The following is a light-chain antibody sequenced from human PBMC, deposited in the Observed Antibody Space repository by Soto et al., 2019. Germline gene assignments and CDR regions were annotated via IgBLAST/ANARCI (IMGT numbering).Light chain of an antibody. CDR1: QSISSW. CDR2: NAS. Sequence: DIQVTQSPSTLSASVGDRVTITCRASQSISSWLAWYQQKPGKAPKLLIYNASSLESGVPSRFSGSGSGTDFTLTISSLQPEDFATYYCQQYNSYSTTFGQGTKVDIK. CDR3: QQYNSYSTT. V-gene: IGKV1-5*03. J-gene: IGKJ1*01.